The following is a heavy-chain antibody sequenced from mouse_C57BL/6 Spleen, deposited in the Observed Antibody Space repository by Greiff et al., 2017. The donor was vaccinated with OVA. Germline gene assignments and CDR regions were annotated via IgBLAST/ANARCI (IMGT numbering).Heavy chain of an antibody. D-gene: IGHD1-1*01. V-gene: IGHV1-39*01. Sequence: EVQLQQSGPELVKPGASVKISCKASGYSFTDYNMNWVKQSNGKSLEWIGVINPNYGTTSYNQKFKGKATLTVDQSSSTAYMQLNSLTSENSAVYAFARDTRNNDSSWFAYWGQGTLVTVSA. J-gene: IGHJ3*01. CDR3: ARDTRNNDSSWFAY. CDR2: INPNYGTT. CDR1: GYSFTDYN.